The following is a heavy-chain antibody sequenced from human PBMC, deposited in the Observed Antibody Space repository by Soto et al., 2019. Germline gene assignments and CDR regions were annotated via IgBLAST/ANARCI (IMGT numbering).Heavy chain of an antibody. J-gene: IGHJ4*02. D-gene: IGHD3-10*01. CDR3: AREGVEMALGPDFDY. V-gene: IGHV3-33*01. Sequence: QVQLVESGGGVVQPGRSLRLSCAASGFTFSSYGMHWVRQAPGKGLEWVAVIWYDGSNKYYADSVKGRFTISRDNSKNTLYLQMNSLRAEDTAVYYCAREGVEMALGPDFDYWGQGTLVTVSS. CDR2: IWYDGSNK. CDR1: GFTFSSYG.